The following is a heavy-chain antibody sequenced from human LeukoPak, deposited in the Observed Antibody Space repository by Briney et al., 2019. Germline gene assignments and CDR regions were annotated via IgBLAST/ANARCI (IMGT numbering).Heavy chain of an antibody. D-gene: IGHD2-15*01. CDR1: GFTFSGSA. J-gene: IGHJ4*02. CDR3: TRHFDVVVVAATPEFDY. Sequence: GGSLRLSCAASGFTFSGSAMHWVRQASGKGLEWVGRIRSKANSYATAYAASVGGRFTISRDDSKNTAYLQMNSLKTEDTAVYYCTRHFDVVVVAATPEFDYWGQGTLVTVSS. CDR2: IRSKANSYAT. V-gene: IGHV3-73*01.